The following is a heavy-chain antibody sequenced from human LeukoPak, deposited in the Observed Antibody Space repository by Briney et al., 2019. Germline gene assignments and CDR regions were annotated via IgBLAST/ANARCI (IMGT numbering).Heavy chain of an antibody. D-gene: IGHD2-2*02. CDR1: GYFISSGYY. J-gene: IGHJ4*02. CDR2: IYHSGST. Sequence: SETLSLTCAVSGYFISSGYYWGWIRQPPGKGLEWIGSIYHSGSTYYNPSLKSRVTISVDTSKNQFSLKLSSVTAADTAVYYCARALGYCSSTSCYTPIDYWGQGTLVTVSS. CDR3: ARALGYCSSTSCYTPIDY. V-gene: IGHV4-38-2*01.